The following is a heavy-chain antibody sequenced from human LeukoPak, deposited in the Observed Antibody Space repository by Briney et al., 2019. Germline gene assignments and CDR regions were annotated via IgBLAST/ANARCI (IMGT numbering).Heavy chain of an antibody. CDR2: IYYSGST. D-gene: IGHD6-19*01. CDR1: GGSISSYY. V-gene: IGHV4-59*01. J-gene: IGHJ6*02. Sequence: SETLSLTCTVSGGSISSYYWSWIRQPPGKGLEWIGYIYYSGSTNYNPSLKSRVTISVDTSKNQFSLKLSSVTAADTAVYYCAREKGIVAGLYYYYGMDVWGQGTTATVSS. CDR3: AREKGIVAGLYYYYGMDV.